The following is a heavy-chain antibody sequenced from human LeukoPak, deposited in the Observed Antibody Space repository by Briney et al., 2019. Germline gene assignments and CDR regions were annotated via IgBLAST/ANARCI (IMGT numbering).Heavy chain of an antibody. V-gene: IGHV1-46*01. J-gene: IGHJ3*02. CDR3: ARDLLDCSGGSCYRIVAFDI. CDR2: INPSGGST. D-gene: IGHD2-15*01. Sequence: ASVKVSCKASGYTFTSYYMHWVRQAPGQGLEWMGIINPSGGSTSYAQKFQGGVTMTRDTSTSTVYMELSSLRSEDTAVYYCARDLLDCSGGSCYRIVAFDIWGQGTMVTVSS. CDR1: GYTFTSYY.